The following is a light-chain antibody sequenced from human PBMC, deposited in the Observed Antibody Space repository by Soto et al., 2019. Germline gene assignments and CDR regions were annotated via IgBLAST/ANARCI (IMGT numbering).Light chain of an antibody. CDR2: GNS. Sequence: QSVLTQPPSVSGAPGKRVTISCTGSSSNIGAGYDVHWYQQLPGTAPKLLIYGNSNRPSGVPDRFSGSKSGTSASLAITGRQAEDEADYYCQSYDSSLSALFGGGTKLTVL. V-gene: IGLV1-40*01. CDR1: SSNIGAGYD. J-gene: IGLJ3*02. CDR3: QSYDSSLSAL.